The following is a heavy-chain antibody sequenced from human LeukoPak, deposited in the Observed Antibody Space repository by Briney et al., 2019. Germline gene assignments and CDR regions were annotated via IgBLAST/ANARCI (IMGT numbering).Heavy chain of an antibody. D-gene: IGHD1-26*01. CDR2: ISGSGGST. CDR1: GFTFSSYA. V-gene: IGHV3-23*01. J-gene: IGHJ4*02. Sequence: GGSLRLSCAASGFTFSSYAMSWVRQAPGKGLEWVSAISGSGGSTYYADSVKGRFTISRDNSKNTLHLQMNSLTDDDTAVYYCAKKWGVGTTTLDYFDYWGRGTLVTVSS. CDR3: AKKWGVGTTTLDYFDY.